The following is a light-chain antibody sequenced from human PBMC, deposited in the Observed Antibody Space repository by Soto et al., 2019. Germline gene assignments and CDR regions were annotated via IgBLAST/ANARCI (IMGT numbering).Light chain of an antibody. V-gene: IGLV1-44*01. CDR2: SNN. CDR3: ASWDDSLNGVV. J-gene: IGLJ3*02. CDR1: SSNIGSNT. Sequence: QSVLTQPPSASGTPGQRVSISCPGSSSNIGSNTVNWYQQVPGAAPKLLIYSNNQRPSGVPDRFSASKSATSASVAISGLQSEDEADYYCASWDDSLNGVVFGGGTKLTVL.